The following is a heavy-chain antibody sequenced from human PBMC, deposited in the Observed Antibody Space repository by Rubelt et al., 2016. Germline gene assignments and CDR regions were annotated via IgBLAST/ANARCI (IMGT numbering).Heavy chain of an antibody. CDR3: ASYCSSTSCQGHFQH. CDR2: IYYSGST. V-gene: IGHV4-59*12. CDR1: GGSISSYY. J-gene: IGHJ1*01. Sequence: QVQLQESGPGLVKPSETLSLTCTVSGGSISSYYWSWIRQPPGKGLEWIGYIYYSGSTNYNPSLKSRVTISVDTSKNQFSLKLSSVTAADTAVYYCASYCSSTSCQGHFQHWGQGTLVTVSS. D-gene: IGHD2-2*01.